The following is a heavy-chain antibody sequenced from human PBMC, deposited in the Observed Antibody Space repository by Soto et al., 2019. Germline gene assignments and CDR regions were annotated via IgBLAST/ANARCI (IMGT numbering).Heavy chain of an antibody. V-gene: IGHV4-34*01. D-gene: IGHD2-2*01. J-gene: IGHJ5*02. Sequence: WGTLSLTCAVYGGSFSGYYWSWIRQPPGKGLEWIGEINHSGSTNYNPSLKSRVTISVDTSKNQFSLKLSSVTAADTAVYYCARVMVRGIVVVPAAMNWFDPWGQGTLVTVSS. CDR2: INHSGST. CDR1: GGSFSGYY. CDR3: ARVMVRGIVVVPAAMNWFDP.